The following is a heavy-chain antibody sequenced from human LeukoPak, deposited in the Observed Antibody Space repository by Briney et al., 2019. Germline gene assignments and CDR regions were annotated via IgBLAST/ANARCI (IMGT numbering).Heavy chain of an antibody. CDR1: GYTFNSYG. J-gene: IGHJ6*02. D-gene: IGHD3-3*01. CDR3: ARGYDFWSGFTYYGMDV. CDR2: VSVYNGNT. V-gene: IGHV1-18*01. Sequence: ASVKVSCKASGYTFNSYGITWVRQAPGQGLEWMGWVSVYNGNTNYAQNLQGRVTMTTDTSTSTAYMELRSVRSDDTAVYYCARGYDFWSGFTYYGMDVWGQGTTVTVSS.